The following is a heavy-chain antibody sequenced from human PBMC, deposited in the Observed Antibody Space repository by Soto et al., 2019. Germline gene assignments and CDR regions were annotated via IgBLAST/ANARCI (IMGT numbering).Heavy chain of an antibody. D-gene: IGHD2-15*01. CDR2: NSRSGGT. CDR1: GGSFCAYY. J-gene: IGHJ6*02. V-gene: IGHV4-34*01. Sequence: SEAPSLIWGVYGGSFCAYYCGWIRQPPGEGLEKIGENSRSGGTSYNPSLRSRVTISVDTSKRQFSLKLTSVAAADRAVYYCARGSVDTVDCCGGYEVWGQGTTVTVSS. CDR3: ARGSVDTVDCCGGYEV.